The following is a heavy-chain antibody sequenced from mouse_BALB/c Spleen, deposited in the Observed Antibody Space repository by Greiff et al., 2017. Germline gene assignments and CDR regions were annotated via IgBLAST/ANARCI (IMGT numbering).Heavy chain of an antibody. Sequence: VQLQQPGAELVRPGASVKLSCKASGYTFTSYWINWVKQRPGQGLEWIGNIYPSDSYTNYNQKFKDKATLTVDKSSSTAYMQLSSPTSEDSAVYYCTRSGYGNPFAYWGQGTLVTVSA. CDR2: IYPSDSYT. J-gene: IGHJ3*01. D-gene: IGHD2-1*01. CDR1: GYTFTSYW. CDR3: TRSGYGNPFAY. V-gene: IGHV1-69*02.